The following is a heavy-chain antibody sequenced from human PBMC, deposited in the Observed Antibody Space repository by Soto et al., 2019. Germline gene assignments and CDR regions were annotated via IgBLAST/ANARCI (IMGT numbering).Heavy chain of an antibody. CDR2: IYYSGST. V-gene: IGHV4-59*08. Sequence: SETLSLTCTVSGGSISSYYWSWIRQPPGKGLEWIGYIYYSGSTNYNPSLKSRFTISVDTSKNQFSLKLSSVTAADTAVYYCARVSPTVVFIAAAGTLDYWGQGTLVTVSS. CDR1: GGSISSYY. CDR3: ARVSPTVVFIAAAGTLDY. J-gene: IGHJ4*02. D-gene: IGHD6-13*01.